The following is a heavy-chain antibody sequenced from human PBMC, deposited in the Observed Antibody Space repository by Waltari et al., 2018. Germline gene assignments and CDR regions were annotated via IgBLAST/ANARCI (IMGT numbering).Heavy chain of an antibody. V-gene: IGHV3-23*01. D-gene: IGHD1-20*01. J-gene: IGHJ4*02. CDR1: GITFTNYA. Sequence: EVQLLESGGDLVRPGGALGPPWAASGITFTNYAINWVRLAPGTGLEWVSAITVGDDTYYTDSVKGRFTISRDTSKDTVHLQMNGLRADDTAVYYCATPFYNWDDPLHSWGQGTLVTVSS. CDR2: ITVGDDT. CDR3: ATPFYNWDDPLHS.